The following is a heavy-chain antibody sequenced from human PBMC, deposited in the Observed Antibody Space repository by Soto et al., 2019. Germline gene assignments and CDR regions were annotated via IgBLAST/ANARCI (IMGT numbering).Heavy chain of an antibody. CDR2: ISNSSSTI. CDR3: ARDAAPYDSSGYQYYYYYGMDV. J-gene: IGHJ6*02. CDR1: GFNLNSYS. D-gene: IGHD3-22*01. Sequence: PGGSLRLSCAASGFNLNSYSMYWVRQAPGKGLEWVSYISNSSSTIYYADSVKGRFTISRDNAKNSLYLQMNSLRDEDTAVYYCARDAAPYDSSGYQYYYYYGMDVWGQGTTVTVSS. V-gene: IGHV3-48*02.